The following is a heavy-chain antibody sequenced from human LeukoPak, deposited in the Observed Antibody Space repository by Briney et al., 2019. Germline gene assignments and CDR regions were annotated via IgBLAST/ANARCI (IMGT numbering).Heavy chain of an antibody. J-gene: IGHJ4*02. D-gene: IGHD3-16*01. CDR1: GFTFSSYG. CDR3: TKGVLGGTQSVSAGLDS. Sequence: PGGSLRLSCAASGFTFSSYGMHWVRQAPGKGLEWVAVLSYDGSNKYYADSVKGRFTISRDNSKNTLFLQMNSLRAEDTAVYYCTKGVLGGTQSVSAGLDSWGQGTLVTVSS. CDR2: LSYDGSNK. V-gene: IGHV3-30*18.